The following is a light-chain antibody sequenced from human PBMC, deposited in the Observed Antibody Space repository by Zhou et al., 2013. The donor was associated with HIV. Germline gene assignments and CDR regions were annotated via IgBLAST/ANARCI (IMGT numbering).Light chain of an antibody. CDR3: QQYRTSWT. V-gene: IGKV1-39*01. J-gene: IGKJ1*01. CDR2: GAS. Sequence: DIQMTQSPSSLSASVGDRVTITCRASQTISSYLNWYQHKVGKAPKLLIYGASSLQSGVPSRFSGSGSGTDFTLTISSLQPDDFATYYCQQYRTSWTFGQGTQVEIK. CDR1: QTISSY.